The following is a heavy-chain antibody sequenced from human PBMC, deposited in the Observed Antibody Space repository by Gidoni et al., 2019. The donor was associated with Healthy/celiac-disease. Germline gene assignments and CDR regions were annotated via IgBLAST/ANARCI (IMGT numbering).Heavy chain of an antibody. CDR3: AKDYGGSPYYFDY. Sequence: QVQLVESGGGVVQPGRSLRLSCAASGFPFSSYGMHWVRQAPGKGLEWVAVISYDGSNKYYADSVKGRFTISRDNSKNTLYLQMNSLRAEDTAVYYCAKDYGGSPYYFDYWGQGTLVTVSS. CDR2: ISYDGSNK. D-gene: IGHD1-26*01. CDR1: GFPFSSYG. J-gene: IGHJ4*02. V-gene: IGHV3-30*18.